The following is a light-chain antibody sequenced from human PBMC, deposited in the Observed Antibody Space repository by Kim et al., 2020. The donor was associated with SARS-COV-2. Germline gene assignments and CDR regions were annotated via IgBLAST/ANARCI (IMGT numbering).Light chain of an antibody. Sequence: SSELTQDPAVSVALGQTVRITCQGDSLRNYYASWYRQKPGQAPVLVIYGKDNRPPGIPDRFSGSSSGNTAYLTITGAQAEDEADYYCNSRDSSGKSSWVFGGGTQLTVL. V-gene: IGLV3-19*01. J-gene: IGLJ3*02. CDR3: NSRDSSGKSSWV. CDR2: GKD. CDR1: SLRNYY.